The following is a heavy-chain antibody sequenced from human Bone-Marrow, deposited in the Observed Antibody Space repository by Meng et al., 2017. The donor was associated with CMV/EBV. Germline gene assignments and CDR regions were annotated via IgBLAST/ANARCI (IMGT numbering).Heavy chain of an antibody. Sequence: GGSLRLSCAASGFTFDDYGMSWVRQAPGKGLEWVSGINWNGGSTGYADSVKGRFTISRDNAKNSLYLQMNSLRAEDTAVYYCARNAGDDSSGYYYRVSDGMDVWGQGTTVTVSS. CDR1: GFTFDDYG. J-gene: IGHJ6*02. V-gene: IGHV3-20*04. D-gene: IGHD3-22*01. CDR2: INWNGGST. CDR3: ARNAGDDSSGYYYRVSDGMDV.